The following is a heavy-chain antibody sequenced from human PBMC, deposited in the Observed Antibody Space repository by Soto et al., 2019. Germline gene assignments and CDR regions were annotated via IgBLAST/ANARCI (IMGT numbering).Heavy chain of an antibody. CDR1: GFTFSSYG. CDR3: AKSTVVTGGFDY. D-gene: IGHD4-17*01. J-gene: IGHJ4*02. Sequence: ESGGGVVQPGRSLRLSCAASGFTFSSYGMHWVRQAPGKGLEWVAVISYDGSNKYYADSVKGRFTISRDNSKNTLYLQMNSLRAEDTAVYYWAKSTVVTGGFDYWGQGTLVTVSS. CDR2: ISYDGSNK. V-gene: IGHV3-30*18.